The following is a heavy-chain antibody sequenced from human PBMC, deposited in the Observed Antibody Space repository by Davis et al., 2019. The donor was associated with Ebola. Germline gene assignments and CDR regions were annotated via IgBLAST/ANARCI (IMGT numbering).Heavy chain of an antibody. D-gene: IGHD7-27*01. Sequence: GESLKISCAASGFSFSSYWMSWVRQAPGKGLEWVANIKQDGSEKYYVDSVEGRFTISRDNAKNSLYLQMNSLRAEDTAVYYCARQTGLDYWGQGTLVTVSS. CDR2: IKQDGSEK. CDR1: GFSFSSYW. CDR3: ARQTGLDY. J-gene: IGHJ4*02. V-gene: IGHV3-7*01.